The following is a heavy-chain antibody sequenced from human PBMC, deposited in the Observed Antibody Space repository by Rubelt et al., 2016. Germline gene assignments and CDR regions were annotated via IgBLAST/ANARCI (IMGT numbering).Heavy chain of an antibody. Sequence: GGSFSGYYWSWIRQPPGKGLEWIGEINHSGSTNYNPSLKSRVTISVDTSKNQFSLKLSSVTAADTAVYYCARVPYSSSWYGTRGYFDYWGQGTLVTVSS. V-gene: IGHV4-34*01. CDR2: INHSGST. CDR3: ARVPYSSSWYGTRGYFDY. J-gene: IGHJ4*02. CDR1: GGSFSGYY. D-gene: IGHD6-13*01.